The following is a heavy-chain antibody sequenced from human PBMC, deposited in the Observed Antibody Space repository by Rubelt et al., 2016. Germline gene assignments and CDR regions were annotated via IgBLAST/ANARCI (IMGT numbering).Heavy chain of an antibody. D-gene: IGHD3-22*01. CDR2: ISYDGGNK. J-gene: IGHJ6*02. CDR1: GFTFSSYA. CDR3: ARAQAPYYYDSSGYEYGMDV. Sequence: QVQLVESGGGVVQPGRSLRLSCAASGFTFSSYAMHWVRQAPGEGLEWVALISYDGGNKNYADSVKGRVTMPRDKSENTLSLQMNGLRGADTAVYYCARAQAPYYYDSSGYEYGMDVWGQGTTVTVSS. V-gene: IGHV3-30*04.